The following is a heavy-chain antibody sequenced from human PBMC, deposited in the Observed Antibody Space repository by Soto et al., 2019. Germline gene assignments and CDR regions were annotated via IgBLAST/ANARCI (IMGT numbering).Heavy chain of an antibody. Sequence: GESLKISCKGSGYSFTCHWIGWVRQMPGKGLEWMGIIYPGDSDTRYSPSFQGQVTISVDKSISAAYLQWSSLKASDTAIYYCARLSGQQLAGDYWGQGTLVTVSS. CDR2: IYPGDSDT. CDR1: GYSFTCHW. V-gene: IGHV5-51*01. D-gene: IGHD6-13*01. J-gene: IGHJ4*02. CDR3: ARLSGQQLAGDY.